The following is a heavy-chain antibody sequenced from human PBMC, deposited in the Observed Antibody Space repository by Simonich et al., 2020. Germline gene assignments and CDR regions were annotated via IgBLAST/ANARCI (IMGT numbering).Heavy chain of an antibody. CDR3: ARDVRRDGFDY. CDR2: IKQEGSEK. CDR1: GFTFSSYW. V-gene: IGHV3-7*01. Sequence: EVQLVESGGGLVQPGGSLRFSCAASGFTFSSYWVSWSQARGKGLEWVANIKQEGSEKYYVDAVKGRFTISRDNAKNSLYLQMNSLRAEDTAVYYCARDVRRDGFDYWGQGTLVTVSS. J-gene: IGHJ4*02.